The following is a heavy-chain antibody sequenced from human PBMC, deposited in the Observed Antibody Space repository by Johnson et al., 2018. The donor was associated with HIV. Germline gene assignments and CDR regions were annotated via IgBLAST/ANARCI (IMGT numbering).Heavy chain of an antibody. V-gene: IGHV3-15*01. CDR1: GFTFSSYW. CDR3: AKGGSGTTRIRAQKGAFDI. J-gene: IGHJ3*02. Sequence: VQLVESGGGLVQPGRSLRLSCAASGFTFSSYWMGWVRQAPGTGLEWVGRIQSKPDGGTTDYAAPVKGRFTLSSDDSKNTLYLQMNSLRAEDTAVYYCAKGGSGTTRIRAQKGAFDIWGQGTMVTVSS. D-gene: IGHD6-19*01. CDR2: IQSKPDGGTT.